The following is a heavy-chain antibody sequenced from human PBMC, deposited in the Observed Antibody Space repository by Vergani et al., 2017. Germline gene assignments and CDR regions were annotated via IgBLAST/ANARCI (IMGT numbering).Heavy chain of an antibody. CDR2: IYYSGTT. D-gene: IGHD3-9*01. CDR1: GGSISSSSLY. J-gene: IGHJ6*02. V-gene: IGHV4-39*01. Sequence: QLQLQESGPGLVEPSETLSLTCTVSGGSISSSSLYWGWIRQPPGKGLEWIGTIYYSGTTYYNPSLKSRVTISVDTSKNQFSLKLTSVTAEDTAVYFCARVMYRDEASTGYRLEGMDIWGQGTTVTISS. CDR3: ARVMYRDEASTGYRLEGMDI.